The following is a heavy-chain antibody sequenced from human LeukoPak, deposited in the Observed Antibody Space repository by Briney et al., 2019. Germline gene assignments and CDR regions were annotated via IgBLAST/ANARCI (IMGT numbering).Heavy chain of an antibody. Sequence: XXPGQGXXXXXXISAYNGNTNYAQKLQGRVTMTTDTSTSTAYMELRSLRSDDTAVYYCARDFYGDYTYGMDVWGQGTTVTVSS. V-gene: IGHV1-18*01. J-gene: IGHJ6*02. CDR2: ISAYNGNT. D-gene: IGHD4-17*01. CDR3: ARDFYGDYTYGMDV.